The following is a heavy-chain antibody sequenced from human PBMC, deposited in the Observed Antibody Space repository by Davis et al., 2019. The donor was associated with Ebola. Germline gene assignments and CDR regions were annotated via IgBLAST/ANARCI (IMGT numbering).Heavy chain of an antibody. CDR3: ARSIAAAGLFDY. J-gene: IGHJ4*02. D-gene: IGHD6-13*01. V-gene: IGHV1-3*01. Sequence: ASVKVSCKASGYTFTSYAMHWVRQAPGQRLEWMGWINAGNGNTKYSQKFQGRVTITRDTSASTAYMELSSLRSEDTAVYYCARSIAAAGLFDYWGQGTLVTVSS. CDR2: INAGNGNT. CDR1: GYTFTSYA.